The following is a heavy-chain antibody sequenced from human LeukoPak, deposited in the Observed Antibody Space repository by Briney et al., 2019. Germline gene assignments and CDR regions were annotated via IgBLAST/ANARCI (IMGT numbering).Heavy chain of an antibody. D-gene: IGHD6-19*01. CDR2: INAGNGDT. CDR3: ARAPRSGWYWDY. J-gene: IGHJ4*02. CDR1: GGTCSSYA. V-gene: IGHV1-3*01. Sequence: ASVKVSCKASGGTCSSYAISWVRQATGQGLEWMGWINAGNGDTKYSQSFQGRVTITRDTSASTAYMEVSSLRSEDTTVYYCARAPRSGWYWDYWGQGTLVTVSS.